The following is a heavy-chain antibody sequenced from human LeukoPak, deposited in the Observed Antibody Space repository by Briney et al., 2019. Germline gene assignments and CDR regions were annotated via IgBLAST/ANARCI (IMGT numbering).Heavy chain of an antibody. Sequence: SGTLTLTCTVSGGSISSGDYYWSWIRQPPGKGLEWIGYIYYSGSTYYNPSLKSRVTISVDTSKNQFSLKLSSVTAADPAVYYCARDGYYYGSGSYPRRVLWGQGTLVTVSS. V-gene: IGHV4-30-4*08. D-gene: IGHD3-10*01. J-gene: IGHJ4*02. CDR2: IYYSGST. CDR1: GGSISSGDYY. CDR3: ARDGYYYGSGSYPRRVL.